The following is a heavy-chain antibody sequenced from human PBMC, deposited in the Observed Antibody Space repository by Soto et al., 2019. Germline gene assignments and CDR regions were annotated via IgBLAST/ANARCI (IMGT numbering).Heavy chain of an antibody. CDR1: GFTFSSYG. D-gene: IGHD2-2*01. V-gene: IGHV3-30*18. CDR2: ISYDGSNK. J-gene: IGHJ6*02. CDR3: AKDWEYCSSTSCSNYYYYGMDV. Sequence: PGGSLRLSCAASGFTFSSYGMHWVRQAPGKGLEWAAVISYDGSNKYYADSVKGRFTISRDNSKNTLYLQTNSLRAEDTAVYYCAKDWEYCSSTSCSNYYYYGMDVWGQGTTVTVSS.